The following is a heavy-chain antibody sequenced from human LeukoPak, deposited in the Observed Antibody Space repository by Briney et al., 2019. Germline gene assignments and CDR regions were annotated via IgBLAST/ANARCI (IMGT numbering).Heavy chain of an antibody. CDR2: ISYDGSNK. CDR1: GFTFSSYA. J-gene: IGHJ4*02. V-gene: IGHV3-30*04. Sequence: PGRSLRLSCAASGFTFSSYAMHWVRQAPGKGLEWVAVISYDGSNKYYADSVKGRFTISRDNSKNTLYLQSNSLRAEDTAVYYCASPSANYWGQGPLVTVSS. CDR3: ASPSANY.